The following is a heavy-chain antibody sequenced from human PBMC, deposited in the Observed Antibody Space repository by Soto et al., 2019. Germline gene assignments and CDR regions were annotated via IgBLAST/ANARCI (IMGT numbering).Heavy chain of an antibody. Sequence: PGGSLRLSCAASGFTFSSYGMHWVRQAPGKGLEWVAVISYDGGNKYYAESVKGRFTISRDNPKNTLNLQMNSLRAEDTAVYYCAKVTGYCSSNSCPRETYYYYGMDVWGQGTTVTVSS. CDR3: AKVTGYCSSNSCPRETYYYYGMDV. CDR2: ISYDGGNK. CDR1: GFTFSSYG. V-gene: IGHV3-30*18. D-gene: IGHD2-2*01. J-gene: IGHJ6*02.